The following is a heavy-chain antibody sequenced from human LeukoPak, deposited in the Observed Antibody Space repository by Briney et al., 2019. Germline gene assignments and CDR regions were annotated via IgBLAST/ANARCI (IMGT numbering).Heavy chain of an antibody. V-gene: IGHV4-39*07. Sequence: SETLSLTCTVSGGSISSSSYYWGWIRQPPGKGLEWIGEINHSGSTNYNPSLKSRVTISVDTSKNQFSLKLSSVTAADTAVYYCARRILWFGTHGYFDLWGRGTLVTVSS. CDR2: INHSGST. CDR1: GGSISSSSYY. D-gene: IGHD3-10*01. J-gene: IGHJ2*01. CDR3: ARRILWFGTHGYFDL.